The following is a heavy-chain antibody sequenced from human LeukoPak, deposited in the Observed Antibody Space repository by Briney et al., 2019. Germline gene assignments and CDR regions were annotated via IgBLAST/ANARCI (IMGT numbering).Heavy chain of an antibody. Sequence: GGSLRLSCAASGFIFGSYGMSWVRQAPGKGLEWVAVISYDGSKKYYTDSVKGRFTISRDNSKDTLYLQMNSLRAEDTAIYYCAKSSRTMVGFFDDWGQGTLVTVSS. CDR2: ISYDGSKK. J-gene: IGHJ4*02. D-gene: IGHD4/OR15-4a*01. V-gene: IGHV3-30*18. CDR3: AKSSRTMVGFFDD. CDR1: GFIFGSYG.